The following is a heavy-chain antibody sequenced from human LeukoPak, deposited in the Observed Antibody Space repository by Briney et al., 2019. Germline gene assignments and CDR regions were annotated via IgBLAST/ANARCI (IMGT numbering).Heavy chain of an antibody. D-gene: IGHD3-10*01. CDR3: ARSSASYHFDMDV. V-gene: IGHV5-51*01. CDR1: GYTFTSHW. Sequence: GESLKISCQGSGYTFTSHWIGWVRQMPGKGLEWNGIIDPSDSDTRYSPSFQGQVTISADNSISTAYMFWGSLKASDTAKYYCARSSASYHFDMDVWGKGTTVVVSS. J-gene: IGHJ6*04. CDR2: IDPSDSDT.